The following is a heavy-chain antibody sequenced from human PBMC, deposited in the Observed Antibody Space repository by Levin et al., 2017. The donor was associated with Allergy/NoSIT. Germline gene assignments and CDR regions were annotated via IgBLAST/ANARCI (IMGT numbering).Heavy chain of an antibody. J-gene: IGHJ4*02. CDR3: ATEDSIAIMAH. Sequence: PGGSLRLSCAASGFNFNNYGMHWVRQPPGKGLEWVAVIWYDGSKEYYGDSVKGRFTIFRDNSKNTLYLQMHSLRVEDTAVYYCATEDSIAIMAHWGQGTLVTVFS. D-gene: IGHD2-21*01. V-gene: IGHV3-33*03. CDR2: IWYDGSKE. CDR1: GFNFNNYG.